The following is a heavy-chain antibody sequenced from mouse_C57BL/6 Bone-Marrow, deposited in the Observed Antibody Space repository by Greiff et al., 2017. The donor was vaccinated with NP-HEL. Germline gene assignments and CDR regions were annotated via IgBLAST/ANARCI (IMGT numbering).Heavy chain of an antibody. CDR2: INYDGSST. CDR3: ARLYDGYFFWYFDV. CDR1: GFTFSDYY. D-gene: IGHD2-3*01. Sequence: EVHLVESEGGLVQPGSSMKLSCTASGFTFSDYYMAWVRQVPEKGLEWVANINYDGSSTYYLDSLKSRFIISRDNAKNILYLQMSSLKSEDTATYYCARLYDGYFFWYFDVWGTGTTVTVSS. V-gene: IGHV5-16*01. J-gene: IGHJ1*03.